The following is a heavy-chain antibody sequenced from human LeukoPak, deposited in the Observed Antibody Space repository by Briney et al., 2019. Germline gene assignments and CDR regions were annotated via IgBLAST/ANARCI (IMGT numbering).Heavy chain of an antibody. CDR1: GGSLSSYY. CDR3: ARAYYDYVWGKNWFDP. J-gene: IGHJ5*02. CDR2: IYYSGST. V-gene: IGHV4-59*01. D-gene: IGHD3-16*01. Sequence: SETLSLTCTVSGGSLSSYYWSWIRQPPGKGLEWIGYIYYSGSTNYNPSLKSRVTISVDTSKNQFSLKLSSVTAADTAVYYCARAYYDYVWGKNWFDPWGQGTLVTVSS.